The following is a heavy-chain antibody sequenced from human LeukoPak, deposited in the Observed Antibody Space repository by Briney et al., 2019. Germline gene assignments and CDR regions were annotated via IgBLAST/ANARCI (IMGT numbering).Heavy chain of an antibody. CDR3: ATRKLGNDY. Sequence: SETLSLTCTVSGASVSNYYCSWIRQSPGKGLGWIGYIYYTETSYNPSLKSRVTISADTSKNQFSLKLSSVTAADTAVYYCATRKLGNDYWGQGTLVTVSS. D-gene: IGHD7-27*01. J-gene: IGHJ4*02. CDR2: IYYTET. CDR1: GASVSNYY. V-gene: IGHV4-59*02.